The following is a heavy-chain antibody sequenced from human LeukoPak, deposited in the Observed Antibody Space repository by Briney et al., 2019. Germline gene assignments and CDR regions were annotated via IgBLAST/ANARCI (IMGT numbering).Heavy chain of an antibody. CDR1: GFTFSSYG. CDR2: ISYDGSNK. J-gene: IGHJ4*02. CDR3: AKDLGAEVGVDY. D-gene: IGHD3-3*01. V-gene: IGHV3-30*18. Sequence: GGSLRLSCAASGFTFSSYGMHWVRQAPGKGLEWVAVISYDGSNKYYADSVKGRFIISRDNSKNTLYLQMNSLRAEDTAVYYCAKDLGAEVGVDYWGQGTLVTVSS.